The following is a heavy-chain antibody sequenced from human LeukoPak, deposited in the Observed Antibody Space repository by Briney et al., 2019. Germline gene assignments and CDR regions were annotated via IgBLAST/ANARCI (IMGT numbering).Heavy chain of an antibody. CDR2: ISGSGGRK. V-gene: IGHV3-23*01. Sequence: GGSLRLSCAASGFTFSSYAMSWVRQAPGKGLEWVSAISGSGGRKYYADSVKGRFTISRDNSKNSLYLQVNSLRAEDTAVYYCAKDSYGSGSYIDRYYWGQGTLVTVSS. CDR3: AKDSYGSGSYIDRYY. J-gene: IGHJ4*02. CDR1: GFTFSSYA. D-gene: IGHD3-10*01.